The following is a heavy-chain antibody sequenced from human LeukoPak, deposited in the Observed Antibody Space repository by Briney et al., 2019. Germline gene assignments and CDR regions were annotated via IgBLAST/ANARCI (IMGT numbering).Heavy chain of an antibody. V-gene: IGHV3-21*04. Sequence: GGSPRLSCAASGFTFSSYSMNWVRQAPGKGLEWVSSISSSSTYIYSADSVKGRFTISRDNTKNSLYLQMNSLRAEDTALYYCAKAVLWFGEYATYYFDYWGQGTLVTVSS. CDR3: AKAVLWFGEYATYYFDY. D-gene: IGHD3-10*01. J-gene: IGHJ4*02. CDR1: GFTFSSYS. CDR2: ISSSSTYI.